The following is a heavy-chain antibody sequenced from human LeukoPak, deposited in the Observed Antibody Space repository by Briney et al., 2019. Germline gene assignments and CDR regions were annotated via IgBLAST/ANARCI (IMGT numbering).Heavy chain of an antibody. CDR2: INTNENT. CDR3: AREEGNWFDP. Sequence: SETLSLTCNVSGVSISSYYWTWIRQPAGKGLEWLGHINTNENTNYNPSLKSRVTMSVDTSKNQLSLRLSSVTAADTAVYYCAREEGNWFDPWGQGTLVTVSS. J-gene: IGHJ5*02. V-gene: IGHV4-4*07. CDR1: GVSISSYY.